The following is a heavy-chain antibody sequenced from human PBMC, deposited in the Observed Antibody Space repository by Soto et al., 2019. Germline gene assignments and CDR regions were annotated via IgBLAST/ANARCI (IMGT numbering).Heavy chain of an antibody. CDR1: GFTFSRYS. Sequence: PGGSLRLSXAASGFTFSRYSMNWVRQAPGKGLEWVSSISSTTNYIYYADSMKGRFTVSRDNAKNSVYLDMNGLSAEDTAVYYCARESEDLTSNFDYWGQGTLVTVSS. J-gene: IGHJ4*02. CDR3: ARESEDLTSNFDY. CDR2: ISSTTNYI. V-gene: IGHV3-21*01.